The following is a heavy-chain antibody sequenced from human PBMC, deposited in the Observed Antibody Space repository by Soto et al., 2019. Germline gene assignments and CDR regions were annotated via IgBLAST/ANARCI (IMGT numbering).Heavy chain of an antibody. Sequence: LRLSCAASGFTFSRYVMSWVRQAPGKGLEWVSTIRGSGDSTYYADSVKGRFTISRDNSKNTLYLQMNSLRAEDTALYYCAEVGYSYGAFDIWGQGAMVTVSS. V-gene: IGHV3-23*01. CDR3: AEVGYSYGAFDI. CDR2: IRGSGDST. CDR1: GFTFSRYV. D-gene: IGHD5-18*01. J-gene: IGHJ3*02.